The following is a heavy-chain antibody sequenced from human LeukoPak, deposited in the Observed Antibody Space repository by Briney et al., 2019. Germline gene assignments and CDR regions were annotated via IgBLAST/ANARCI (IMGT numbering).Heavy chain of an antibody. Sequence: TGGSLRLSCAASGFTFDYYWMHWVRQAPGKGLVWVSRINSDGSSTSYADSVKGRFTISRDNAKNTLYLQMNSLRAEDTAVYYCARDPTGDYFDYWGQGTLVTVSS. CDR1: GFTFDYYW. CDR2: INSDGSST. CDR3: ARDPTGDYFDY. D-gene: IGHD1-14*01. V-gene: IGHV3-74*01. J-gene: IGHJ4*02.